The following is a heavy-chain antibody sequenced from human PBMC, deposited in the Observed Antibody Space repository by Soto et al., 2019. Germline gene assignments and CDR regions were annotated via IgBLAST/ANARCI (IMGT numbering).Heavy chain of an antibody. J-gene: IGHJ6*02. D-gene: IGHD6-13*01. CDR1: GGSISSGGYY. CDR3: ARGASSWKASYYYGMDV. V-gene: IGHV4-31*03. Sequence: QVQLQESGPGLVKPSQTLSLTCTVSGGSISSGGYYWSWIRQHPGKGLEWIGYIYYSGSTYYNPSLQSRVTISVDTSKNQFSLKLSSVTAADTAVYYCARGASSWKASYYYGMDVWGQGTTVTVSS. CDR2: IYYSGST.